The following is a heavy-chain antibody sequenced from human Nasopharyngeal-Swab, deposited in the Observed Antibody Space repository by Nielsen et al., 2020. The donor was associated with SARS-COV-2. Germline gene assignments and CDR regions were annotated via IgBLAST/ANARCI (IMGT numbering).Heavy chain of an antibody. CDR1: GYTFTSYD. V-gene: IGHV1-8*03. Sequence: ASVKVSCKASGYTFTSYDINWVRQATGQGLEWMGWMNPNSGNTGYAQKFQGRVTITRNTSISTAYMELSSLRSEDTAVYYCARKGRYCSSTSCGNWFDLWGQGTLVTVSS. D-gene: IGHD2-2*01. CDR2: MNPNSGNT. J-gene: IGHJ5*02. CDR3: ARKGRYCSSTSCGNWFDL.